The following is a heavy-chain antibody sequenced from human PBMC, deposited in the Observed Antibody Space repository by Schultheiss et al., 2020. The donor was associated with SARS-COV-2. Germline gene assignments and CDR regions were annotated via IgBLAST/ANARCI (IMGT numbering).Heavy chain of an antibody. CDR2: IYYSGST. CDR3: ARGERYLRY. V-gene: IGHV4-59*12. J-gene: IGHJ4*02. Sequence: SETLSLTCTVSGGSISSYYWSWIRQPPGKGLEWIGYIYYSGSTDYNPSLKSRVTISVDTSKNQFSLKLSSVTAADTAVYYCARGERYLRYWGQGTLVTVSS. CDR1: GGSISSYY. D-gene: IGHD1-14*01.